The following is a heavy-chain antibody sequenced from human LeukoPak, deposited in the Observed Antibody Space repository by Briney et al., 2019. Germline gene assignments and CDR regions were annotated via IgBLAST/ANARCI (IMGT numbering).Heavy chain of an antibody. CDR2: IYTSGST. Sequence: SETLSLTRTVSGGPISSYYWSWIRQPAGKGLEWIGRIYTSGSTNYNPSLKSRVTMSVDTSKNQFSLKLSSVTAADTAVYYFAGSVYSNYGAPYFDYWGQGTLVTVSS. J-gene: IGHJ4*02. D-gene: IGHD4-11*01. CDR3: AGSVYSNYGAPYFDY. CDR1: GGPISSYY. V-gene: IGHV4-4*07.